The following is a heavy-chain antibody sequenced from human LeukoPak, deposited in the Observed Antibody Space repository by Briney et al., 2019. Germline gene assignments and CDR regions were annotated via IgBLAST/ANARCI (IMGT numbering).Heavy chain of an antibody. D-gene: IGHD3-22*01. J-gene: IGHJ5*02. CDR2: IKEDGSEK. CDR1: GFTFSSYW. Sequence: GGSLRLSCAASGFTFSSYWMSWVRQAPGKGLEWVANIKEDGSEKNYVDSVKGRFTISRDNAKNSLYLQMNILRAEDTAVYYCARADYYDSSGSSGRTYWFAPWGQGTLVTVSS. V-gene: IGHV3-7*05. CDR3: ARADYYDSSGSSGRTYWFAP.